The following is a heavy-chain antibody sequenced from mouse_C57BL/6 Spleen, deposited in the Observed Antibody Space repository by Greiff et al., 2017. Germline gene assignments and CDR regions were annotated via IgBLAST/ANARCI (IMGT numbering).Heavy chain of an antibody. V-gene: IGHV1-4*01. CDR1: GYTFTSYT. Sequence: VQLQQSGAELARPGASVKMSCKASGYTFTSYTMHWVKQRPGQGLEWIGYINPSSGYTKYNQKFKDKATLTADKSSSTAYMQLSSLTSEDSAVYYCAIYDGSSYGDYWGQGTTLTVSS. J-gene: IGHJ2*01. D-gene: IGHD1-1*01. CDR3: AIYDGSSYGDY. CDR2: INPSSGYT.